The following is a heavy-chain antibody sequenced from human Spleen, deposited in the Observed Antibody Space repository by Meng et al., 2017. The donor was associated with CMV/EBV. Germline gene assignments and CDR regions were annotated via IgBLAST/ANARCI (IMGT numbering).Heavy chain of an antibody. CDR1: GFTFSSYS. D-gene: IGHD5-18*01. CDR2: ISYDGSNK. Sequence: GESLKISCAASGFTFSSYSMNWVRQAPGKGLEWVAVISYDGSNKYYADSVKGRFTISRDNSKNSLYLQMNSLRTEDTALYYCAKDKMDTAMVDYGMDVWGQGTTVTVSS. V-gene: IGHV3-30*18. J-gene: IGHJ6*02. CDR3: AKDKMDTAMVDYGMDV.